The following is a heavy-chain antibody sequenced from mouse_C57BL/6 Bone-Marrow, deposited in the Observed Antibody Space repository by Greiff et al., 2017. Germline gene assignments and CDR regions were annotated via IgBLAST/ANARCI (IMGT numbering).Heavy chain of an antibody. CDR1: GFSLTSYA. V-gene: IGHV2-9-1*01. CDR3: ASHGGLGQDHAMDY. Sequence: VKLMESGPGLVAPSQSLSITCTVSGFSLTSYAISWVRQPPGKGLEWLGVIWTGGGTNYNSALKSRLSISKDNSKSQVFLKMNSRQTDDTARYYCASHGGLGQDHAMDYWGQGTSVTVSS. D-gene: IGHD4-1*01. CDR2: IWTGGGT. J-gene: IGHJ4*01.